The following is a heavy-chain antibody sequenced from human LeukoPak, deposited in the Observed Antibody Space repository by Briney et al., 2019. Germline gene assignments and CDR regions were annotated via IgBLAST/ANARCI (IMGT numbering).Heavy chain of an antibody. Sequence: SETLSLTGTVSGGSISSYYWSWIRQPPGKGLEWIGYIYYSGSTNYNPSLKSRVTISVDTSKNQFSLKLSSVTAADTAVYYCARSRNYGDYGDWGQGTLVTVSS. CDR3: ARSRNYGDYGD. V-gene: IGHV4-59*08. J-gene: IGHJ4*02. CDR1: GGSISSYY. D-gene: IGHD4-17*01. CDR2: IYYSGST.